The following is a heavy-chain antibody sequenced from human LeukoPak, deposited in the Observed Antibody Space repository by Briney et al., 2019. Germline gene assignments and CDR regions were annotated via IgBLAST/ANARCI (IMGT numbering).Heavy chain of an antibody. V-gene: IGHV4-39*01. Sequence: PSETLSLTCTVSGGSISSSSYYWGWIRQPPGKGLEWIGSIYYSGSTYYNPSLKSRVTISVDTSKNQFSLKLSSVTAADTAVYYCARPIGRGTAMVHYNWFDPWGQGTLVTVSS. D-gene: IGHD5-18*01. J-gene: IGHJ5*02. CDR3: ARPIGRGTAMVHYNWFDP. CDR1: GGSISSSSYY. CDR2: IYYSGST.